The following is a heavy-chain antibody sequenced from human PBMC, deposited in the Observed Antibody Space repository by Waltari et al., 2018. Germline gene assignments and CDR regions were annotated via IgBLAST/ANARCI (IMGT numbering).Heavy chain of an antibody. Sequence: EVHLVESGGGLVKPGGSLRLSCAGSGFTVTNAWMNWVRQDPGKGLGWVGLIKSKTDGGTMDYAAPVKGRFTISRDDSKNTLYLQMNSLKTEDTALYYCTTERDGSHEHWGQGTLVTVSS. CDR2: IKSKTDGGTM. J-gene: IGHJ4*02. V-gene: IGHV3-15*01. CDR3: TTERDGSHEH. D-gene: IGHD6-19*01. CDR1: GFTVTNAW.